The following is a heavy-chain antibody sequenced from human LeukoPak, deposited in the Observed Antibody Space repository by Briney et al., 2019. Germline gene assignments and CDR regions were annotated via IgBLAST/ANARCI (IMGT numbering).Heavy chain of an antibody. CDR2: IYYSERT. D-gene: IGHD2-15*01. V-gene: IGHV4-39*01. J-gene: IGHJ4*02. CDR1: GGSISSSSYY. CDR3: ARQHPSGRGSGLDY. Sequence: PSETLSLTCTVSGGSISSSSYYWSRIRQPPGKGLEWIGTIYYSERTYYNPSLKSRLTISVDTSKNQFSLKLTSVTAADTAVYYCARQHPSGRGSGLDYWGQGSLVIVSS.